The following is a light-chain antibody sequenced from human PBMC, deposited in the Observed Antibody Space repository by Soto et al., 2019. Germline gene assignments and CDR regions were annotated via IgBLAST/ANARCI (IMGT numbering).Light chain of an antibody. V-gene: IGKV1-5*01. CDR1: QSIRHY. CDR3: QHHNSYSQT. J-gene: IGKJ1*01. Sequence: DIQMTQSPPTLSASVGDRVTITCRASQSIRHYLAWYQQMPGKAPKLRIYGASTLQSGVPSRFSGSGSGTEFTLTISSLQPDDFGTYFCQHHNSYSQTFGQGTKVEIK. CDR2: GAS.